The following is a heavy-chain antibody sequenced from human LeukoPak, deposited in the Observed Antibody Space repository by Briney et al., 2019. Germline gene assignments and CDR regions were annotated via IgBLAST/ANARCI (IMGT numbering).Heavy chain of an antibody. J-gene: IGHJ6*02. Sequence: SETLSLTCTVSGGSISSSSYYWGWIRQPPGKGLGWIGSIYYSGSTYYNPSLKSRVTISVDTSKNQFSLKLSSVTAADTAVYYCAREMATISVDYYYGMDVWGQGTTVTVSS. V-gene: IGHV4-39*07. CDR2: IYYSGST. CDR3: AREMATISVDYYYGMDV. CDR1: GGSISSSSYY. D-gene: IGHD5-24*01.